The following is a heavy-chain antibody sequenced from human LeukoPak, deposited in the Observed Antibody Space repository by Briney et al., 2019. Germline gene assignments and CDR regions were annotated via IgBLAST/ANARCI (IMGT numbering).Heavy chain of an antibody. CDR1: GGSISSYY. J-gene: IGHJ5*02. CDR3: ARYQPRVAGSSGWFDP. V-gene: IGHV4-4*07. D-gene: IGHD6-19*01. CDR2: IYTSGST. Sequence: PSETLSLTCTVSGGSISSYYWSWIRQPAGKGLEWIGRIYTSGSTNYNPSLKSRVTMSVDTSKNQFSLKLSSVTAADTAVYYCARYQPRVAGSSGWFDPWGQGTLVTVSS.